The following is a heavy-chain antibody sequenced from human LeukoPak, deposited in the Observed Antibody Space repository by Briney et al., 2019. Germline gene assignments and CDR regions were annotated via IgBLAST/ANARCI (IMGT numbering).Heavy chain of an antibody. D-gene: IGHD3-3*01. Sequence: ASVKVSCKASGYTFTSYGISWVRQAPGQGLEWMGWISAYNGNTNYAQKLQGRVTMTTDTSTSTAYMELRSLRSDDTAVYYCARYSSLVDDFWSGYYFDAFDIWGQGTMVTVSS. V-gene: IGHV1-18*01. CDR2: ISAYNGNT. CDR1: GYTFTSYG. J-gene: IGHJ3*02. CDR3: ARYSSLVDDFWSGYYFDAFDI.